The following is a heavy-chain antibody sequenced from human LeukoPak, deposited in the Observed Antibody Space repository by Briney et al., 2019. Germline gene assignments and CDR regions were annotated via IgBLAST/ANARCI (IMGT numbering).Heavy chain of an antibody. CDR3: TRVGYIDEGIDY. J-gene: IGHJ4*02. Sequence: GGSPRLSCVASGFPFSSYWMTWVRQAPGKGLEWVANIKQDGSKKSYVDSVKGRFTISRDNAKNSLYLQMNSLRAEDTAIYYCTRVGYIDEGIDYWGQGTLVTVSS. V-gene: IGHV3-7*04. CDR2: IKQDGSKK. D-gene: IGHD5-24*01. CDR1: GFPFSSYW.